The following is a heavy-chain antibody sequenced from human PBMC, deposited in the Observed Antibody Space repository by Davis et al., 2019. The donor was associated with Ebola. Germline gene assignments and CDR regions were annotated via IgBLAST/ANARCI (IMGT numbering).Heavy chain of an antibody. CDR2: ISYDGSNK. Sequence: GESLKISCAASGFTFSSYAMHWVRQAPGKGLEWVAVISYDGSNKYYADSAKGRFTISRDNSKNTLYLQMNSLRTEDTAVYYCARGGYSGYDNYLDYWGQGTLVTVSS. J-gene: IGHJ4*02. CDR1: GFTFSSYA. D-gene: IGHD5-12*01. CDR3: ARGGYSGYDNYLDY. V-gene: IGHV3-30*14.